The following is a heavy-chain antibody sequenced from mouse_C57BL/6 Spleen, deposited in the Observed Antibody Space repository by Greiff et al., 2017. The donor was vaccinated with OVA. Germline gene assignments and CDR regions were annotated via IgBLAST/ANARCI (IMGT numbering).Heavy chain of an antibody. Sequence: VQLQQPGAELVRPGTSVKLSCKASGYTFTSYWMHWVKQRPGQGLEWIGVIDPSDSYTNYNQKFKGKATLTVDTSSSTAYMQLSSLTSEDSAVYYCARSGDSSGYVGGAMDYWGQGTSVTVSS. D-gene: IGHD3-2*02. CDR1: GYTFTSYW. V-gene: IGHV1-59*01. J-gene: IGHJ4*01. CDR3: ARSGDSSGYVGGAMDY. CDR2: IDPSDSYT.